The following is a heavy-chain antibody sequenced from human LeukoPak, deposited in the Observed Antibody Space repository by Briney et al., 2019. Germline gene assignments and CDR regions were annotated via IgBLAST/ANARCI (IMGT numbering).Heavy chain of an antibody. V-gene: IGHV4-34*01. Sequence: PSETLSLTCAVYGGSFRGYYWSGIRHPPGKGLEWIGEINHSGSTNYNPSLKSRVTISVDTSKDQFSLKLSSVTAADTAVYYCARGPSNYSYYGSGSYYTRPLDYWGQGTLVTVSS. CDR2: INHSGST. CDR3: ARGPSNYSYYGSGSYYTRPLDY. CDR1: GGSFRGYY. J-gene: IGHJ4*02. D-gene: IGHD3-10*01.